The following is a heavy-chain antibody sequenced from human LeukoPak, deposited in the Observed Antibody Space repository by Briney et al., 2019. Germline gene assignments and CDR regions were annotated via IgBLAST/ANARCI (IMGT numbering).Heavy chain of an antibody. D-gene: IGHD2-21*02. CDR3: AREAYCGGDCYSGDY. CDR1: GGSMSSSSYY. CDR2: IYYSGST. J-gene: IGHJ4*02. V-gene: IGHV4-39*02. Sequence: SETLSLTCTVSGGSMSSSSYYWGWIRQPPGKGLEWIGSIYYSGSTYYNPSLKSRVTISVDTSKNQFSLKLSSVTAADTAVYYCAREAYCGGDCYSGDYWGQGTLVTASS.